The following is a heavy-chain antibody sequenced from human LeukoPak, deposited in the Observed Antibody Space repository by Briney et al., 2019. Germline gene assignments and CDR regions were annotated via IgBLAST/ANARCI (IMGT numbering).Heavy chain of an antibody. CDR1: GGSISTTDRY. Sequence: SETLSLTCTVSGGSISTTDRYWGWVRQPPGKGLEWIGSIYYSGITYHNPSLKSRVTISVDTSKNQFSLRLSSVTAADTAVYYCARGGRRYSYVSYYYMDVWGKGTTVTVSS. CDR3: ARGGRRYSYVSYYYMDV. D-gene: IGHD5-18*01. J-gene: IGHJ6*03. V-gene: IGHV4-39*02. CDR2: IYYSGIT.